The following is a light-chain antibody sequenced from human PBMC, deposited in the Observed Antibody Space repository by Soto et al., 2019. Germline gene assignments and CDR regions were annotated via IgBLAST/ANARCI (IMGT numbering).Light chain of an antibody. CDR1: QSVSSSY. CDR3: QQYGSSPLT. Sequence: EIVLTQSPGTLSLSTGERATLSCRASQSVSSSYLAWYQQKPGQAPRLLIYGASSRAPGIPDRFSGSGSGTDFTLTISRLETEEFAVYYCQQYGSSPLTFGGGTKVEIK. J-gene: IGKJ4*01. V-gene: IGKV3-20*01. CDR2: GAS.